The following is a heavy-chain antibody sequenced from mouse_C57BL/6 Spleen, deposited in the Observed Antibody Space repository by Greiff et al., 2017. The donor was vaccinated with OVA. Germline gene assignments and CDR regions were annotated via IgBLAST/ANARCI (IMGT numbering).Heavy chain of an antibody. D-gene: IGHD4-1*01. CDR2: ISSGGDYI. CDR1: GFTFSSYA. CDR3: TRELGRFYYFDY. V-gene: IGHV5-9-1*02. Sequence: EVKLEESGEGLVKPGGSLKLSCAASGFTFSSYAMSWVRQTPEKRLEWVAYISSGGDYIYYADTVKGRFTISRDNARNTLYLQMSSLKSEDTAMYYCTRELGRFYYFDYWGQGTTLTVSS. J-gene: IGHJ2*01.